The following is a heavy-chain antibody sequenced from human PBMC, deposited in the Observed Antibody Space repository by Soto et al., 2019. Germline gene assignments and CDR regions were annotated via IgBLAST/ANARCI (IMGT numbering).Heavy chain of an antibody. Sequence: PGESLKISCQTSGYRFSSYWIVWVRQMPGKGLEWMGVIYPGDSDTRYSPSFQGQVTISADKSISTAYLQWSSLKASDTAMYYCARLGRSSSLRNFYGMDVWGQGTTVTVSS. CDR1: GYRFSSYW. CDR2: IYPGDSDT. V-gene: IGHV5-51*01. CDR3: ARLGRSSSLRNFYGMDV. D-gene: IGHD6-6*01. J-gene: IGHJ6*02.